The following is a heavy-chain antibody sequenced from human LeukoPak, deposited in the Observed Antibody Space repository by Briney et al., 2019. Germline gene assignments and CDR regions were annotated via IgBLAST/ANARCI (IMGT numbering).Heavy chain of an antibody. D-gene: IGHD3-16*01. V-gene: IGHV4-4*08. Sequence: SETLSLTCTVSGGSISTYYWTWIRQPPAKGLAWIGYIHNSVTNSKPSLKSRVTISVDTSNNQSSLKLNSVTAADTAVYCCAWEGGYYFDYWGQGTLVTVSS. CDR3: AWEGGYYFDY. J-gene: IGHJ4*02. CDR2: IHNSVT. CDR1: GGSISTYY.